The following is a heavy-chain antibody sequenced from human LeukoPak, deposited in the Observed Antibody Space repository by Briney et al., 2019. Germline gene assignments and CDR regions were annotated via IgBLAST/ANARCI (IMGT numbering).Heavy chain of an antibody. CDR1: GYTFTSYG. Sequence: ASVKVSCKASGYTFTSYGISWVRQAPGQGLEWMGWISAYNGNTNYAQKLQGRVTMTTDTFTSTAYMELRSLRSDDTAVYYCARIGIFGVVIMTGWFDPWGQGTLVTVSS. V-gene: IGHV1-18*01. CDR3: ARIGIFGVVIMTGWFDP. D-gene: IGHD3-3*01. CDR2: ISAYNGNT. J-gene: IGHJ5*02.